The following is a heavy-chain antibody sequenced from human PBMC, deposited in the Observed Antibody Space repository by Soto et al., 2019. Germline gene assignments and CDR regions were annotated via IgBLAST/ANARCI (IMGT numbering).Heavy chain of an antibody. V-gene: IGHV4-39*01. CDR1: GGSVSNSNYY. CDR2: VYYRGRS. CDR3: VSQRTSALTQADFDY. J-gene: IGHJ4*02. D-gene: IGHD7-27*01. Sequence: SETLSLTCTVSGGSVSNSNYYWGWIRQSPGKGLEWIGSVYYRGRSYSKSSVKSRVTISVDTSKNQFSLNLKSVTASDTAVYYCVSQRTSALTQADFDYWGPGALVTVSS.